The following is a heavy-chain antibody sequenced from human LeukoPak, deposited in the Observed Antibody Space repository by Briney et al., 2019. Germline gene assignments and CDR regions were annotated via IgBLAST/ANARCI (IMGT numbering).Heavy chain of an antibody. CDR2: ISGSGGST. V-gene: IGHV3-23*01. Sequence: PGGSLRLSCAASGFTFSSYAMSWVRQAPGKGLEWVSAISGSGGSTYYADSVKGRFTISRDNSKNTLYLQMNSLRAEDTAVYYCAKTGYDYIWGSHRPTFFDYWGQGTLVTVSS. CDR3: AKTGYDYIWGSHRPTFFDY. D-gene: IGHD3-16*02. CDR1: GFTFSSYA. J-gene: IGHJ4*02.